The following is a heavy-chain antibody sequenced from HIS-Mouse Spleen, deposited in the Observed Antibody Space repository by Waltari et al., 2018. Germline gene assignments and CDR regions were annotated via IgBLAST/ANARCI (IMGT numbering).Heavy chain of an antibody. CDR1: GYPFTSYD. CDR2: MNPNSGNT. V-gene: IGHV1-8*01. J-gene: IGHJ2*01. Sequence: QVQLVQSGAEVKKPGASVKFSCKAAGYPFTSYDIYWVRQALGQGLEWMGWMNPNSGNTGYAQKFQGRVTMTRNTSISTAYMELSSLRSEDTAVYYCARVEAAAGIDWYFDLWGRGTLVTVSS. CDR3: ARVEAAAGIDWYFDL. D-gene: IGHD6-13*01.